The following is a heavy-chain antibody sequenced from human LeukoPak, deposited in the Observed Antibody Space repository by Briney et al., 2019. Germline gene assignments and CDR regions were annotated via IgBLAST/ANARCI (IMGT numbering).Heavy chain of an antibody. V-gene: IGHV1-46*01. CDR2: INPGGDNT. J-gene: IGHJ3*02. D-gene: IGHD5-24*01. CDR3: ARIRDGYNDAYDI. CDR1: GYTFTNYY. Sequence: GASVKVSCKASGYTFTNYYIHWVRQAPGQGLEWMGLINPGGDNTNYAQNFQGRVTRTRDTSASTVYMELSSLRSEDTAIYYCARIRDGYNDAYDIWGQGTVVTVPS.